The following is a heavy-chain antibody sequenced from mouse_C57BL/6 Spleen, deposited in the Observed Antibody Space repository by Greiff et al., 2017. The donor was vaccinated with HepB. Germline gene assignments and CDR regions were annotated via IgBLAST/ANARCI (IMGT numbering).Heavy chain of an antibody. D-gene: IGHD1-1*01. CDR1: GYTFTDYN. CDR3: ARKSGYYGSSYYYYAMDY. V-gene: IGHV1-18*01. Sequence: EVQLQQSGPELVKPGASVKIPCKASGYTFTDYNMDWVKQSHGKSLEWIGDINPNNGGTIYNQKFKGKATLTVDKSSSTAYMELRSLTSEDTAVYYCARKSGYYGSSYYYYAMDYWGQGTSVTVSS. CDR2: INPNNGGT. J-gene: IGHJ4*01.